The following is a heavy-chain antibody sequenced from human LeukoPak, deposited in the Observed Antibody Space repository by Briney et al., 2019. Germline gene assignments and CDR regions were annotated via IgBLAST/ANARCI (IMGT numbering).Heavy chain of an antibody. J-gene: IGHJ5*02. V-gene: IGHV3-13*01. CDR2: IGTAGDT. D-gene: IGHD3-9*01. CDR1: GFTFSSYD. CDR3: ARGHMLTGYYNFAWFDP. Sequence: PGGSLRLSCAASGFTFSSYDMHWVRQPTGKGLEWVSAIGTAGDTYYSHSVQGRFTISRENAKNSLYLHMNSLSAGDTAVYFCARGHMLTGYYNFAWFDPWGQGTQVTVSS.